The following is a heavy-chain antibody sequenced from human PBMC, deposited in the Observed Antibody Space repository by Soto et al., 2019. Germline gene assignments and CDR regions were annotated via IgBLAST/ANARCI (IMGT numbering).Heavy chain of an antibody. V-gene: IGHV4-30-4*02. Sequence: SETLSLTCTVSCGSISSGDFYWSWIRQPPGKGLDCIGHILYSGNAHYMPSLKSRLIMSIDTSNNQFSLKLSSVTAADTAVYYCAKGQIQLGVDYWGQGTLVNVSS. CDR1: CGSISSGDFY. CDR2: ILYSGNA. CDR3: AKGQIQLGVDY. D-gene: IGHD5-18*01. J-gene: IGHJ4*02.